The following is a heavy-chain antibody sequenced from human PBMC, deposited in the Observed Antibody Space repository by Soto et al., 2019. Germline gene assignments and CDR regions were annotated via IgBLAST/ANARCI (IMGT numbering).Heavy chain of an antibody. J-gene: IGHJ6*03. V-gene: IGHV3-23*01. Sequence: GGSLRLSCAASGFTFSSYAMSWVRQAPGKGLEWVSAISGSGGSTYYADSVKGRFTISRDNSKNTLYLQMNSLRAEDTAVYYCAKDSDGHYDILTGDYYYYYYMDVWGKGTTVTVSS. CDR2: ISGSGGST. CDR1: GFTFSSYA. D-gene: IGHD3-9*01. CDR3: AKDSDGHYDILTGDYYYYYYMDV.